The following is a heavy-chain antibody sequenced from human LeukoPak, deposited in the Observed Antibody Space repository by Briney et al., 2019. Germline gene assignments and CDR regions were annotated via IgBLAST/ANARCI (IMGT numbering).Heavy chain of an antibody. CDR3: ARPQEEDGYNYNWAFDY. CDR1: GGSISSSNW. CDR2: IYHSGST. V-gene: IGHV4-4*02. D-gene: IGHD5-24*01. J-gene: IGHJ4*02. Sequence: PSETLSLTCTVSGGSISSSNWWSWVRQPPGKGLEWIGEIYHSGSTNYNPSLKSRVTISVDKSKNQFSLKLSSVTAADTAVYYCARPQEEDGYNYNWAFDYWGQGTLVTVSS.